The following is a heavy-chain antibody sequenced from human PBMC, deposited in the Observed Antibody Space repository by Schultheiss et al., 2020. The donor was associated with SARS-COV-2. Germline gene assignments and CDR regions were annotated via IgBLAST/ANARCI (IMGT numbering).Heavy chain of an antibody. D-gene: IGHD1-26*01. CDR3: ARDLSGSSDS. V-gene: IGHV3-30*07. Sequence: GGSLRLSCAASGFTFSSYWMHWVRQAPGKGLEWVAVISYDGSNKYYADSVKGRFTISRDNAKNSLYLQMNSLRAEDTAVYYCARDLSGSSDSWGQGTLVTVSS. CDR1: GFTFSSYW. J-gene: IGHJ4*02. CDR2: ISYDGSNK.